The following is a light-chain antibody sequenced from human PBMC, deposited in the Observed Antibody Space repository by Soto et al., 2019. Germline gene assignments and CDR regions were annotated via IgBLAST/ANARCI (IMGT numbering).Light chain of an antibody. J-gene: IGKJ1*01. V-gene: IGKV3-20*01. CDR3: QQYGSSPTWT. Sequence: IVVTQSPATLSVSPGERFTLSCRARQGIXSNLVWSQQKPGQAPRLLIXGASSRATGIPERFIGSGSGRDFTLTLSRLEPEDFAVYYCQQYGSSPTWTFGQGTKVDIK. CDR2: GAS. CDR1: QGIXSN.